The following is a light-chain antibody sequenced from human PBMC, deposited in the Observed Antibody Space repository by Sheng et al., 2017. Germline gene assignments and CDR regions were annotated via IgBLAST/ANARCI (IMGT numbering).Light chain of an antibody. CDR2: DVT. Sequence: QSALTQPASVSGSPGQSITISCSGTSSDIGAYNYVSWYQQLPGKAPKLMIYDVTKRPSGVSDRFSGSKAGNTASLTISGLQAEDEADYYCSSFTSSTTWVFGGGTKLTVL. CDR1: SSDIGAYNY. J-gene: IGLJ3*02. CDR3: SSFTSSTTWV. V-gene: IGLV2-14*03.